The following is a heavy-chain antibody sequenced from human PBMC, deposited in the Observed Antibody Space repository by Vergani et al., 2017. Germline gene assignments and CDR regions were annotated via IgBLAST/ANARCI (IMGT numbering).Heavy chain of an antibody. D-gene: IGHD6-13*01. CDR2: SRNKARSYTT. J-gene: IGHJ5*02. V-gene: IGHV3-72*01. CDR1: GASVNSYY. CDR3: ATLPLQTQQQVTS. Sequence: VKLQESGPGLVKPSETLSLTCTVSGASVNSYYWSWIRQPPGKGLEWVGRSRNKARSYTTEYSASVKGRFTISRDDSRNSLYLQMNSLKTEDTAVYYCATLPLQTQQQVTSWGQGTLVTVSS.